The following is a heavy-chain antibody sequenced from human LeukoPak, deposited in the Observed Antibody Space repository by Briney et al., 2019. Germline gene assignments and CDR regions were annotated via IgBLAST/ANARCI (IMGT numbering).Heavy chain of an antibody. CDR2: ISPDSGGT. CDR1: GYTFTAYY. Sequence: ASVKVSCKASGYTFTAYYIHWVRQAPGQGPEWMGWISPDSGGTKYAQNFQGRVTMTRDTSISTAHMELSSLRSDDTAVCYCSRDSHYVWGSYRFKYYFDYWGQGTLVTVSS. D-gene: IGHD3-16*02. V-gene: IGHV1-2*02. J-gene: IGHJ4*02. CDR3: SRDSHYVWGSYRFKYYFDY.